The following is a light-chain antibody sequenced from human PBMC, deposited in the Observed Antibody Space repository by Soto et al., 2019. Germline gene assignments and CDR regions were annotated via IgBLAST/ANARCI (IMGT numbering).Light chain of an antibody. CDR2: DAN. Sequence: QSALTQPASVSGSPGQSITISCTGTSSDVGDYNYVSWYQQHPGKAPKLMIYDANNRPSGVSNRFTGSESGNTASLTISGLQAEDEADYYCSSYTSSSTPRVVFGGGTKLTVL. J-gene: IGLJ2*01. CDR1: SSDVGDYNY. CDR3: SSYTSSSTPRVV. V-gene: IGLV2-14*01.